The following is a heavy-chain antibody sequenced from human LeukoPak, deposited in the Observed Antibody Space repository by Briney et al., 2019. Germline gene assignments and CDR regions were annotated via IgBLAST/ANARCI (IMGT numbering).Heavy chain of an antibody. CDR1: GFTFSSYG. D-gene: IGHD4-17*01. Sequence: GGSLRLSCAASGFTFSSYGMHWVRQAPGKGLEWGAVIWYDGSNKYYADSVKGRFTISRDNSKNTLYLQMNSLRAEDTAVYYCAREITVTTVLVFDYWGQGTLVTVSS. CDR2: IWYDGSNK. J-gene: IGHJ4*02. V-gene: IGHV3-33*01. CDR3: AREITVTTVLVFDY.